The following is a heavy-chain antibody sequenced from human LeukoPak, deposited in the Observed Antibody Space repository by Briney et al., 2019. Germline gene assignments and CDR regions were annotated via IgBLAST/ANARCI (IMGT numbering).Heavy chain of an antibody. CDR1: GYTFTNYG. D-gene: IGHD4-17*01. V-gene: IGHV1-18*01. CDR2: ISVYNGNT. CDR3: ARGGRLLTMVTGRFDP. J-gene: IGHJ5*02. Sequence: ASVKVSCKASGYTFTNYGISWLRQAPGQGLEWMGWISVYNGNTKYAQKFQGRVTITADKSTGTAYMELSSLRSEDTAVYYCARGGRLLTMVTGRFDPWGQGTLVTVSS.